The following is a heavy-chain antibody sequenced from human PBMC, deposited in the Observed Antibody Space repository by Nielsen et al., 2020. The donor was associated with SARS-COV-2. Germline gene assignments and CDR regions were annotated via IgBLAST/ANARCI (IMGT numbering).Heavy chain of an antibody. J-gene: IGHJ6*02. CDR3: AREDTYYDFWSGSHYYYGMDV. V-gene: IGHV3-48*02. CDR2: ISNVGTTI. D-gene: IGHD3-3*01. Sequence: VRQAPGKGLEWLSFISNVGTTIYYADSVKGRFTISRDNAKSSVYLQMNSLRDEDTAVYYCAREDTYYDFWSGSHYYYGMDVWGQGTTVTVSS.